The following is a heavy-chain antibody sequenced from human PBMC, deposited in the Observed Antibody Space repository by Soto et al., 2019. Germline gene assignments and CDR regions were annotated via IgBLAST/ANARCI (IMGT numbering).Heavy chain of an antibody. CDR2: IYYSGSA. CDR3: ARVRTNYGDFDFDY. D-gene: IGHD4-17*01. CDR1: GGSISSYY. V-gene: IGHV4-59*01. Sequence: PSETLSLTCTVSGGSISSYYWSWIWQPPGKGLEWIGYIYYSGSANYNPSLKSRVTISVDTSKNQFSLKLSSVTAADTAVYYCARVRTNYGDFDFDYWGQGTLVTV. J-gene: IGHJ4*02.